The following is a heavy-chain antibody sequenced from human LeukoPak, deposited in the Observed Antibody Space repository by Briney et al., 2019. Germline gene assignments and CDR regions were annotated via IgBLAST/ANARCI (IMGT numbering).Heavy chain of an antibody. Sequence: ASVKVSCKASGGTFSSYAISWVRQAPGQGLEWMGGIIPIFGTANYAQKFQGRVTITADESTSTAYMELSSLRSEDTAVYYCARDYYYDSSGLYYYYGMDVWGQGTTVTVSS. V-gene: IGHV1-69*13. CDR3: ARDYYYDSSGLYYYYGMDV. D-gene: IGHD3-22*01. J-gene: IGHJ6*02. CDR2: IIPIFGTA. CDR1: GGTFSSYA.